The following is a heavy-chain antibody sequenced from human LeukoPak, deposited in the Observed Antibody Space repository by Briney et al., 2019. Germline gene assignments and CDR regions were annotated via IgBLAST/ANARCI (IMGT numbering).Heavy chain of an antibody. V-gene: IGHV4-34*01. CDR3: ARDMRSGYSGYDYYYYYYMDV. Sequence: PSETLSLTCAVYGGSFSGYYWSWIRQPPGKGLEWIGEINHSGSTNYNPSLKSRVTISVDTSKNQFSLKLSSVTAADTAVYYCARDMRSGYSGYDYYYYYYMDVWGKGTTVTVSS. J-gene: IGHJ6*03. CDR1: GGSFSGYY. D-gene: IGHD5-12*01. CDR2: INHSGST.